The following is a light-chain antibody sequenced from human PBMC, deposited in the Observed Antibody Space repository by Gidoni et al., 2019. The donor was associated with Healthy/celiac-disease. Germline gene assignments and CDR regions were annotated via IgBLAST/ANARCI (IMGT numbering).Light chain of an antibody. V-gene: IGLV2-8*01. CDR3: SSDAGSNNYVV. CDR1: SSDVGGYNY. J-gene: IGLJ2*01. Sequence: QSALTPPPSAPGSPGQSVTIPCTGTSSDVGGYNYVSWYQQHPGKAPKLMIYEVSKRPSGVPDRFSGAKSGNTASLTVSGLQAEDEADYYCSSDAGSNNYVVFGGGTKLTVL. CDR2: EVS.